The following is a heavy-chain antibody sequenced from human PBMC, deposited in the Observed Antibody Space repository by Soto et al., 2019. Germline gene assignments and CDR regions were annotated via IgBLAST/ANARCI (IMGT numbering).Heavy chain of an antibody. CDR3: SRRGPGTDFDY. D-gene: IGHD6-13*01. J-gene: IGHJ4*02. CDR1: GFTFSSYA. Sequence: EVQLLDSGGGLVQPGGSLRLSCAASGFTFSSYAMNWVRQAPGKGLEWVSVISGSGDSTYYADSVKGRFTISRDNSKNTLYLQMNSLMTKNTAVYYCSRRGPGTDFDYWGQGTLVTVSS. CDR2: ISGSGDST. V-gene: IGHV3-23*01.